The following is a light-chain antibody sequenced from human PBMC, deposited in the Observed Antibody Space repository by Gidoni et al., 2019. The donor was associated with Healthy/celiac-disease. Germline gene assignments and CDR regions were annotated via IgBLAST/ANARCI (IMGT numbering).Light chain of an antibody. CDR1: SSDVGSYNL. CDR2: EVS. Sequence: QSALTQPASVSGSPGQSITISCTGTSSDVGSYNLVSWYQQHPGKAPKLMIYEVSKRPSGVSNRVFGSKSGNTASLTISGLQAEDEADYYCCSYAGSSTLVFGGGTKLTVL. J-gene: IGLJ2*01. CDR3: CSYAGSSTLV. V-gene: IGLV2-23*02.